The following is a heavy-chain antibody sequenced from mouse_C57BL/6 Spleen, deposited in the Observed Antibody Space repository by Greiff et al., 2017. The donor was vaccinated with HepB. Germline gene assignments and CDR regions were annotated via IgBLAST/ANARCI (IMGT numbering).Heavy chain of an antibody. CDR3: ARDDPYYDYEAWFAY. J-gene: IGHJ3*01. V-gene: IGHV5-4*01. D-gene: IGHD2-4*01. Sequence: EVQRVESGGGLVKPGGSLKLSCAASGFTFSSYAMSWVRQTPEKRLEWVATISDGGSYTYYPDNVKGRFTISRDNAKNNLYLQMSHLKSEDTAMYYCARDDPYYDYEAWFAYWGQGTLVTVSA. CDR1: GFTFSSYA. CDR2: ISDGGSYT.